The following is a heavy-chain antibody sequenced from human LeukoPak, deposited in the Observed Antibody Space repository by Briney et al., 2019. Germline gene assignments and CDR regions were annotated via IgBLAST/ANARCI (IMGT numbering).Heavy chain of an antibody. CDR2: INPNSGGT. CDR1: GGTFSSYA. Sequence: ASVKVSCKASGGTFSSYAISWVRQAPGQGLEWMGWINPNSGGTNYAQKFQGRVTMTRDTSISTAYMELSRLRSDDTAVYYCARDRRRGAMATSIGYWGQGTLVTVSS. CDR3: ARDRRRGAMATSIGY. J-gene: IGHJ4*02. V-gene: IGHV1-2*02. D-gene: IGHD3-16*01.